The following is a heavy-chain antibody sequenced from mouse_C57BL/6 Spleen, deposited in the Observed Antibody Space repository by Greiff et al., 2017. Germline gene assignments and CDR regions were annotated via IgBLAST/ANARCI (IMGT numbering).Heavy chain of an antibody. D-gene: IGHD1-1*01. CDR3: AKTYYGSSHYDMDD. V-gene: IGHV1-54*01. CDR1: GYAFTNYL. Sequence: QVQLQQSGAELVRPGTSVKVSCKASGYAFTNYLIEWVKQRPGQGLEWIGVINPGSGGTNYNEKFKGKATLTADKSSSTAYMQLSSLTSEDSAVYFCAKTYYGSSHYDMDDWGQGTSVTVYS. CDR2: INPGSGGT. J-gene: IGHJ4*01.